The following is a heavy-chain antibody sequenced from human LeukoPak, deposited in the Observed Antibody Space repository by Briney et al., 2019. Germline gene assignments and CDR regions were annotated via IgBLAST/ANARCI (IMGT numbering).Heavy chain of an antibody. V-gene: IGHV4-4*09. D-gene: IGHD3-10*01. CDR3: ARHGSVRSPLGP. J-gene: IGHJ5*02. Sequence: SETLSLTCTVSGGSISSYYWSWLRQPPGKGLEWIGYIYAPGGTNYNPSLKSRVPISVDTSKNQFSLNLRSVTAADTAVYYCARHGSVRSPLGPWGQGTLVTVSS. CDR1: GGSISSYY. CDR2: IYAPGGT.